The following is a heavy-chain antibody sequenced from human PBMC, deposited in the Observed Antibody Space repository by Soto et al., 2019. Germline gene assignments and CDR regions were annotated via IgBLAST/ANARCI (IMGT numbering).Heavy chain of an antibody. Sequence: GSLRLSCAASGFTFSTYSMNWVRQAPGKGLEWVSYISYTSSTIYYADSVKGRFTISRDNAKNSLFLQMHSLRDEDTAVYYCARDNGLAGSFDPWGQGTLVTVSS. CDR3: ARDNGLAGSFDP. J-gene: IGHJ5*02. D-gene: IGHD2-21*01. V-gene: IGHV3-48*02. CDR2: ISYTSSTI. CDR1: GFTFSTYS.